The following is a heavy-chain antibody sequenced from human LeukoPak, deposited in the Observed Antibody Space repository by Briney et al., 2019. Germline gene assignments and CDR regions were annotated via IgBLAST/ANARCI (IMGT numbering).Heavy chain of an antibody. CDR3: AKVVVRGLIIAAEYYFDY. D-gene: IGHD3-10*01. CDR2: ISGSGAST. J-gene: IGHJ4*02. V-gene: IGHV3-23*01. CDR1: GFTFSTYS. Sequence: GSLRLSCAASGFTFSTYSMNWVRQAPGKGLEWVSAISGSGASTYYADSVKGRFTISRDNSKNTLYLQMNSLRAEDTAVYYCAKVVVRGLIIAAEYYFDYWGQGTLVTVSS.